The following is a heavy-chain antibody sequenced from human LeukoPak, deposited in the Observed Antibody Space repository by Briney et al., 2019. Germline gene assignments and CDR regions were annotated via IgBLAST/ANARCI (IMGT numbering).Heavy chain of an antibody. V-gene: IGHV3-33*01. CDR3: ARVKGPNSSRWYIDY. D-gene: IGHD6-13*01. Sequence: GGSLGLSCAASGFTFSSYGMHWVRQAPGKGLEWVAIIWYDGSNKYHADSVKGRFTISRDNSKNTLYLQMNSLSAEDTAVYYCARVKGPNSSRWYIDYWGQGTLVTVSS. J-gene: IGHJ4*02. CDR1: GFTFSSYG. CDR2: IWYDGSNK.